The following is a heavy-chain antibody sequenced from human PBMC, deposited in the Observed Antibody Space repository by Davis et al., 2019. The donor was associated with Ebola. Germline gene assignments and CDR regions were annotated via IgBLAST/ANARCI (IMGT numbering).Heavy chain of an antibody. CDR2: IWYDGSNK. CDR1: GFTFSSYG. J-gene: IGHJ6*02. D-gene: IGHD2-15*01. V-gene: IGHV3-33*01. CDR3: ARGYCSGGSCYPYYGMDV. Sequence: GGSLRLSCAASGFTFSSYGMHWVRQAPGKGLEWVAVIWYDGSNKYYADSVKGRFTISRDNSKNTLYLQMNSLRAEDTAVYYCARGYCSGGSCYPYYGMDVWGQGTTVTVSS.